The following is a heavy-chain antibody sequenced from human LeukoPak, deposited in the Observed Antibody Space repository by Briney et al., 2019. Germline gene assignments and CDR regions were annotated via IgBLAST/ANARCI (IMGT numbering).Heavy chain of an antibody. CDR2: ISYDGSNR. D-gene: IGHD3-10*01. CDR1: GFTFSTYA. CDR3: ARDRIWFGELFPGDFDY. Sequence: GGSLRLSCAASGFTFSTYAMHWVRQAPGKGLEWVAVISYDGSNRYYADSVKGRFTISRDNSKNTLYLQMNSLRAEDTAVYYCARDRIWFGELFPGDFDYWGQGTLVTVSS. J-gene: IGHJ4*02. V-gene: IGHV3-30*04.